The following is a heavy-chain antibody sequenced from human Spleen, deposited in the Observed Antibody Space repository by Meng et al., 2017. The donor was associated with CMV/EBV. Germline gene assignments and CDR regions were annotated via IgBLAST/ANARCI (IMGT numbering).Heavy chain of an antibody. CDR2: ISSSSSYI. Sequence: GESLKISCVGSGFNFGSYEMNWVRQAPGKGLEWVSSISSSSSYIYYADSVKGRFTISRDNAKNSLYLQMNSLRAEDTAVYYCARANRYCSSTSCYESYYYYGMDVWGQGTTVTVSS. CDR3: ARANRYCSSTSCYESYYYYGMDV. J-gene: IGHJ6*02. D-gene: IGHD2-2*01. V-gene: IGHV3-21*01. CDR1: GFNFGSYE.